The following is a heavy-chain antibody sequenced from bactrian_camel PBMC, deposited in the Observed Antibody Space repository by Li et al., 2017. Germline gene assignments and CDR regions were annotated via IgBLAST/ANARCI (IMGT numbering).Heavy chain of an antibody. J-gene: IGHJ6*01. D-gene: IGHD2*01. Sequence: HVQLVESGGGSVQVGGSLRLSCAASGYTYNRNCMAWFRQAPGKEREGVARIATASGNTYYADSVKGRFTISQDNAKNTVYLQMNSLKPEDTAMYYCAARGPYCYTKLSVRDFTYWGQGTQVTVS. CDR1: GYTYNRNC. CDR3: AARGPYCYTKLSVRDFTY. CDR2: IATASGNT. V-gene: IGHV3S1*01.